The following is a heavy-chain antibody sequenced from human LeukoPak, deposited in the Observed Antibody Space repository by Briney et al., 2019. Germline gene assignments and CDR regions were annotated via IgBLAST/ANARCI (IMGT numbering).Heavy chain of an antibody. D-gene: IGHD6-19*01. J-gene: IGHJ4*02. CDR1: GYTFTSYG. Sequence: ASVKVSCKASGYTFTSYGISWVRQAPGQGLEWMGWISAYNGNTNYAQKLRGRVTMTTDTSTSTAYMELRSLRSDDTAVYYCARGWYTSGWYAFDYWGQGTLVTVSS. CDR2: ISAYNGNT. CDR3: ARGWYTSGWYAFDY. V-gene: IGHV1-18*01.